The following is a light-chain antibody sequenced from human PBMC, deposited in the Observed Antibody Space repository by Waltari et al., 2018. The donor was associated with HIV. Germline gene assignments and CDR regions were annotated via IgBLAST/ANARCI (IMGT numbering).Light chain of an antibody. Sequence: QSALAQPRSVSGSPGQSVTISCTGTSSDVGGYNYVSWFQHHPGKAPKLIIYHVTKRPSGLPDRFSASRSGNTASLTSSGLQAEDEDEYYCCSNATRATYVFGTGTQVTVL. V-gene: IGLV2-11*01. CDR3: CSNATRATYV. J-gene: IGLJ1*01. CDR1: SSDVGGYNY. CDR2: HVT.